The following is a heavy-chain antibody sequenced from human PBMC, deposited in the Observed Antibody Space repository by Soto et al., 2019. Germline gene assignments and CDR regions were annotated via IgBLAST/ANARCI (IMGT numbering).Heavy chain of an antibody. CDR3: ARGLGGTPRDFDL. J-gene: IGHJ2*01. CDR2: IYHSGST. CDR1: GDSFSSGGYS. Sequence: QLQLQESGSGLVKPSQTLSLTCAVSGDSFSSGGYSWNWIRQPPGKGLEWIGYIYHSGSTLYNASLKSRVTISVDSSKNHFSLRLNAVTAADPAVYYCARGLGGTPRDFDLWGRGTLVTVSS. V-gene: IGHV4-30-2*01. D-gene: IGHD3-10*01.